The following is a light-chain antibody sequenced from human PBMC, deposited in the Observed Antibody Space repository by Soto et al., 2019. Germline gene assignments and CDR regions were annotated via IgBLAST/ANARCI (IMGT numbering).Light chain of an antibody. Sequence: QSALTQPASVSGSPGQSITISCTGTSSDVGGYNYVSWYQQHPGKAPNLMIYEVSNRPSGVSNRFSGSKSGNTASLTISGLQAEDEADYYCSPYTSSSPLVFGGGTKLTVL. CDR1: SSDVGGYNY. CDR3: SPYTSSSPLV. V-gene: IGLV2-14*01. CDR2: EVS. J-gene: IGLJ2*01.